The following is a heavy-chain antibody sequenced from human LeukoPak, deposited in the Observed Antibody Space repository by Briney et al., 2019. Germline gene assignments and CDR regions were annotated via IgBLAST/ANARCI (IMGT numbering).Heavy chain of an antibody. CDR2: IYSSGST. CDR3: ARGGHSYSNYFLDY. D-gene: IGHD4-11*01. V-gene: IGHV4-4*07. CDR1: GGSISSYY. Sequence: SETLSLTCTVSGGSISSYYWSWIRQPAGKGLEWIGRIYSSGSTNYNPSLKSRVTMSVDTSKNQFSLKLSSVTAADTAVYYCARGGHSYSNYFLDYWGQGILVTVSS. J-gene: IGHJ4*02.